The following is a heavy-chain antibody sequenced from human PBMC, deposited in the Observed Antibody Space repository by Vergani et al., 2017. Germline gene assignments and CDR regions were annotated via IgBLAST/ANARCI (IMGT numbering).Heavy chain of an antibody. CDR3: AGWGSGSSSGSFDF. D-gene: IGHD1-26*01. J-gene: IGHJ4*02. CDR1: GLTFTSYW. CDR2: TKQDGSEK. Sequence: EVQLVESGGGLVQPGGSLRLSWAASGLTFTSYWMSWVRQAPGKGLEGVANTKQDGSEKHYVGSVKGRVTITRDNAKNTLYLQMNSLRAEDTAVYYCAGWGSGSSSGSFDFWGQGTMVTVSS. V-gene: IGHV3-7*01.